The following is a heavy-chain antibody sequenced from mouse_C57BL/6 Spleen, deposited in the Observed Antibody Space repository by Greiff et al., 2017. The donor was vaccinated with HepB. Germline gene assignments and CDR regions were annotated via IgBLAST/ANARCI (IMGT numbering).Heavy chain of an antibody. D-gene: IGHD3-3*01. CDR2: IRSKSNNYAT. Sequence: EVKVEESGGGLVQPKGSLKLSCAASGFSFNTYAMNWVRQAPGKGLEWVARIRSKSNNYATYYADSVKDRFTISRDDSESMLYLQMNNLKTEDTAMYYCVRPRLRDEGGFDYWGQGTTLTVSS. CDR1: GFSFNTYA. CDR3: VRPRLRDEGGFDY. J-gene: IGHJ2*01. V-gene: IGHV10-1*01.